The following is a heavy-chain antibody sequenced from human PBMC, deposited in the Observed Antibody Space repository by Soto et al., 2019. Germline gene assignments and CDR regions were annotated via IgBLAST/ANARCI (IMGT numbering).Heavy chain of an antibody. Sequence: QVQLVESGGGVVQPGRSLRLSCAASGFTFSSYGMHWVRQAPGKGLEWVAVISYDGSNKYYADSVKGRFTISRDNSKNTLYLLMNSLRAEDTAVYYCAKDSKAAAGPLDYWGQGTLVTVSS. V-gene: IGHV3-30*18. CDR1: GFTFSSYG. J-gene: IGHJ4*02. D-gene: IGHD6-13*01. CDR2: ISYDGSNK. CDR3: AKDSKAAAGPLDY.